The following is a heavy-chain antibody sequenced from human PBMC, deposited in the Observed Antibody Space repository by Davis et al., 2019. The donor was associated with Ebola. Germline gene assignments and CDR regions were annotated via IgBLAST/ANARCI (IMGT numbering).Heavy chain of an antibody. J-gene: IGHJ4*02. CDR2: ISSNSRDI. CDR3: AKDIQGGSSYLDY. CDR1: GFTFSGYG. V-gene: IGHV3-21*04. D-gene: IGHD3-16*01. Sequence: GGSLRLSCAASGFTFSGYGMNWVRQAPGKGLEWVASISSNSRDIYYADSVKGRFTISRDNSKKSLYLQMNSLRVEDTAIYYCAKDIQGGSSYLDYWGQGTQVTVSS.